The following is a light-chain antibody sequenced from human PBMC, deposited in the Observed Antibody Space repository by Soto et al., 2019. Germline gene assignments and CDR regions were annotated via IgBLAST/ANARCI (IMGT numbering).Light chain of an antibody. CDR1: QSIRSW. J-gene: IGKJ1*01. CDR2: DAS. Sequence: DIQMTQSPSTLSASVGDRITITCRASQSIRSWLAWYQQKPGKAPKVLIYDASTLESGVPPRFSGGGSRTEFTLTISSLQPDDFATYYCQQYSTYTPRTFGHGTKVDIK. V-gene: IGKV1-5*01. CDR3: QQYSTYTPRT.